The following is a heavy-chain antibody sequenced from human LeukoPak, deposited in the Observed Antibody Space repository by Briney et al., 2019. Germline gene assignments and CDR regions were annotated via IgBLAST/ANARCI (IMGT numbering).Heavy chain of an antibody. J-gene: IGHJ4*02. Sequence: GASVKVSSKASGGTFISYAISWGRQAPGQGREWMGRIIPILGIANYAQKFQGRVTITADKSTSTAYMELSSLRSEDTAVYYCARTGTTPHDYWGQGTLVTVSS. CDR3: ARTGTTPHDY. CDR1: GGTFISYA. V-gene: IGHV1-69*04. CDR2: IIPILGIA. D-gene: IGHD1-7*01.